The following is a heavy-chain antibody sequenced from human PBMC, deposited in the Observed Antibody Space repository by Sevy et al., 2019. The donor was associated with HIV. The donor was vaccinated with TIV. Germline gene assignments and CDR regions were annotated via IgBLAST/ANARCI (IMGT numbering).Heavy chain of an antibody. CDR3: ASTYYYDSSGLDY. Sequence: SETLSLTCTVSGGSISSGGYYWSWIRQHPGKGLEWIGYIYYSGSTYYNPSLKSRVTISVDTSKNQFSLKLSSVTAAETAVYYCASTYYYDSSGLDYWGQGTLVTVSS. D-gene: IGHD3-22*01. CDR1: GGSISSGGYY. V-gene: IGHV4-31*03. J-gene: IGHJ4*02. CDR2: IYYSGST.